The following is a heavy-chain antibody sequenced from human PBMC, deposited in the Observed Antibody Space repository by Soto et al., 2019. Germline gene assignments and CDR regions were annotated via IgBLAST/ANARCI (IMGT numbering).Heavy chain of an antibody. CDR3: ARGGGFCGADCYKGGIDY. CDR1: GFTFSSYG. V-gene: IGHV3-30*03. CDR2: ISYDGSNK. D-gene: IGHD2-21*02. Sequence: QVQLVESGGGVVQPGRSLRLSCAASGFTFSSYGMHWVRQAPGKGPEWVAVISYDGSNKYYADSVRGRFTISRDNSKNTLFLQMNNLRAEDTALYYCARGGGFCGADCYKGGIDYWGQGALVTVSS. J-gene: IGHJ4*02.